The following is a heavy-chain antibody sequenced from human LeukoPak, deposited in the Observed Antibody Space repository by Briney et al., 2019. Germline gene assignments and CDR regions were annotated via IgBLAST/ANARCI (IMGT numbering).Heavy chain of an antibody. CDR2: IYYSGGT. CDR3: ANYYDSSGDPHAFDI. V-gene: IGHV4-59*12. Sequence: SETLSLTCTVSGGSISSYYWSWIRQPPGKGLEWIGYIYYSGGTNYNPSLKSRVTISVDTSKNQFSLKLSSVTAADTAVYYCANYYDSSGDPHAFDIWGQGTMVTVST. CDR1: GGSISSYY. J-gene: IGHJ3*02. D-gene: IGHD3-22*01.